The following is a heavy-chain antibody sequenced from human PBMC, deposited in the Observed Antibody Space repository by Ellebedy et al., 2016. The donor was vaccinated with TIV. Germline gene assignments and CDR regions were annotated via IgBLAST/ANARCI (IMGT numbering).Heavy chain of an antibody. Sequence: GESLKISCAASGFTFSSYSMNWVRQAPGKGLEWVSYISSSSSTIYYADSVKGRFTISRDNAKNSLYLQMNSLRDEDTAVYYCARAVITAAGIQPNFDYWGQGTLVTVSS. J-gene: IGHJ4*02. D-gene: IGHD6-13*01. CDR2: ISSSSSTI. V-gene: IGHV3-48*02. CDR1: GFTFSSYS. CDR3: ARAVITAAGIQPNFDY.